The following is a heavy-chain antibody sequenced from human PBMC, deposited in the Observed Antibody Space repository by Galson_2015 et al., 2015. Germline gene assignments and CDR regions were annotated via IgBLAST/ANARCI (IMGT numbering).Heavy chain of an antibody. J-gene: IGHJ4*02. V-gene: IGHV4-39*01. Sequence: ETLSLTCTVSGGSISSSSYYWGWIRQPPGKGLEWIGSIYYSGSTYYNPSLKSRVTISVDTSKNQFSLKLSSVTAADTAVYYCAAHETYYYDSGGYSPFDYWGQGTLVTVSS. CDR2: IYYSGST. D-gene: IGHD3-22*01. CDR1: GGSISSSSYY. CDR3: AAHETYYYDSGGYSPFDY.